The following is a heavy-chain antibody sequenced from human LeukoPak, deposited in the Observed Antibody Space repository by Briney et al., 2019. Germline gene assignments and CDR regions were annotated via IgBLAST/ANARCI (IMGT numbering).Heavy chain of an antibody. CDR2: IYYSGST. CDR3: ARARIAARAGLDY. CDR1: GGSISSYY. Sequence: NASETLSLTCTVSGGSISSYYWSWIRQPPGKGLEWIGYIYYSGSTNYNPSLKSRVTISVDTSKNQFSLKLSSVTAADTAVYYCARARIAARAGLDYWGQGTLVTVSS. V-gene: IGHV4-59*12. J-gene: IGHJ4*02. D-gene: IGHD6-6*01.